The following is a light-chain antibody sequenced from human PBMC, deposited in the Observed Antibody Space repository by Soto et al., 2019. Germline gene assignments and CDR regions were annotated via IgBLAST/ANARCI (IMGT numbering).Light chain of an antibody. CDR1: SSNIGSRT. V-gene: IGLV1-44*01. CDR3: AAWDDSLKGHV. CDR2: SNT. Sequence: QLVLTQTPSASGTPGQRITISCSGSSSNIGSRTVNWYQQFPGTAPNVLIYSNTQRPSGVPDRFSASKSGTTASLAISGLQSEDEADYYCAAWDDSLKGHVFGGGTKVTVL. J-gene: IGLJ2*01.